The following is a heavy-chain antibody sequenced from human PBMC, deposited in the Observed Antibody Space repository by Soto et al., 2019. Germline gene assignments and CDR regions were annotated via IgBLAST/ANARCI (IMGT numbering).Heavy chain of an antibody. V-gene: IGHV4-39*01. D-gene: IGHD4-17*01. J-gene: IGHJ6*03. CDR2: IYYSGST. CDR3: ASHYGDYGSMDV. Sequence: QLQLQESGPGLVKPSETLSLTCTVSGGSISSSSYYWGWIRQPPGKGLEWIGSIYYSGSTYYNPSLKSRVTISVDTSKNQFSLKLSSVTAADTAVYYCASHYGDYGSMDVWGKGTTVTVSS. CDR1: GGSISSSSYY.